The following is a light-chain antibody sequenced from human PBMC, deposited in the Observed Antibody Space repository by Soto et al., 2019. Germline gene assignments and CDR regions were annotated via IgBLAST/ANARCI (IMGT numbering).Light chain of an antibody. CDR1: SSDVGGYDY. J-gene: IGLJ3*02. CDR2: EVS. CDR3: SLKTSSVTWV. V-gene: IGLV2-14*01. Sequence: QSVLTQPASVSGSPGQSITISCTGTSSDVGGYDYVSWYQLHPGKAPKLMVFEVSNRPSGVSYRFSGSKSGNTASLTISGLQAEDEADYYCSLKTSSVTWVFGGGTKLTVL.